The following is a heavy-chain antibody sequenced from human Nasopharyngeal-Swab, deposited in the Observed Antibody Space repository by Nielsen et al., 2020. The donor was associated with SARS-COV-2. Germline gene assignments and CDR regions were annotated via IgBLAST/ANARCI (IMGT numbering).Heavy chain of an antibody. J-gene: IGHJ6*02. CDR3: ARVKVDYDILTGYRYYYGMDV. Sequence: GESLKISCAASGFTFSSYWMSWVRQAPGKGLEWVANIKQDGSEKYYVDSVKGRFTISRYNDKNSLYLQMNSMRAEDTAVYYCARVKVDYDILTGYRYYYGMDVWGQGTMVTVSS. D-gene: IGHD3-9*01. CDR1: GFTFSSYW. V-gene: IGHV3-7*01. CDR2: IKQDGSEK.